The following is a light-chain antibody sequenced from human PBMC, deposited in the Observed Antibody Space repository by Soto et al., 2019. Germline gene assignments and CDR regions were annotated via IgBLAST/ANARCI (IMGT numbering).Light chain of an antibody. J-gene: IGKJ1*01. V-gene: IGKV3-20*01. CDR2: GAS. CDR1: QSVASGY. CDR3: QQYGSSPWT. Sequence: EIVVTQSPGTLSLSPGERATLSCRASQSVASGYLAWYQQKPGQAPRLLIFGASGRATGIPDRFSGSGSGTDFTLTISRLDPEDFAVYYCQQYGSSPWTFGQGTKVEIK.